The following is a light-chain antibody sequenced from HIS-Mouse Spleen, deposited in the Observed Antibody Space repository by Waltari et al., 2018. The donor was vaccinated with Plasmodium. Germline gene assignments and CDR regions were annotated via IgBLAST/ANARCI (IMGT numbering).Light chain of an antibody. CDR1: QSVSSN. V-gene: IGKV3-15*01. CDR3: QQYNNWSFT. Sequence: EIVMTQSPATLPASPGERATLPCRASQSVSSNLAWYQQKPGQAPRLLLDCASTRATGIPAQFSGSGSGTEFTLTISSLQSEDFAVYFCQQYNNWSFTFGPGTKGDIK. J-gene: IGKJ3*01. CDR2: CAS.